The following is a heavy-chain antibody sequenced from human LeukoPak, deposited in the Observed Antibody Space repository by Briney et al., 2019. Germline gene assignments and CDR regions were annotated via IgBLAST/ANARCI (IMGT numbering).Heavy chain of an antibody. D-gene: IGHD6-19*01. CDR3: ARQLIAVAGIDY. V-gene: IGHV3-33*01. J-gene: IGHJ4*02. CDR2: IWYDGSNK. Sequence: GGSLRLSCAASGFTFSSYGMHWVRQAPGKGLEWVAVIWYDGSNKYYADSVKGRFTISRDNSKNTLYLQMNSLRAEDTAVYYCARQLIAVAGIDYWGQGTLVTVSS. CDR1: GFTFSSYG.